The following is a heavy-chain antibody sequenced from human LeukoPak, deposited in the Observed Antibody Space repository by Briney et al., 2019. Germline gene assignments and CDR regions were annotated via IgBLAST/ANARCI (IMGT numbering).Heavy chain of an antibody. J-gene: IGHJ4*02. CDR1: GGSISSYY. Sequence: SETLSLTCTVSGGSISSYYWSWIRQPAGKGLEWIGRIYTSGSTNYNPSLKSRVTMSVDTSKNQFSLKLSSVTAADTAVYYCARDLVGYYDSSGYYDYFDYWGQGTLVTVSS. D-gene: IGHD3-22*01. CDR2: IYTSGST. V-gene: IGHV4-4*07. CDR3: ARDLVGYYDSSGYYDYFDY.